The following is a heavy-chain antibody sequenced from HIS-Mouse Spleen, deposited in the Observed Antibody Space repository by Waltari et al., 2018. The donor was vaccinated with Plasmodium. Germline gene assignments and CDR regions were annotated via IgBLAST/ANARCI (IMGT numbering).Heavy chain of an antibody. CDR3: ARGSLGY. D-gene: IGHD3-16*01. J-gene: IGHJ4*02. V-gene: IGHV3-7*01. Sequence: EVQLVESGGGLVQPGGSLRLSCAASGFPFGSYWMSWVRQAPGKGLEWVANIKQDGSEKYYVDSVKGRFTISRDNAKNSLYLQMSSLRAEDTAVYYCARGSLGYWGQGTLVTVSS. CDR1: GFPFGSYW. CDR2: IKQDGSEK.